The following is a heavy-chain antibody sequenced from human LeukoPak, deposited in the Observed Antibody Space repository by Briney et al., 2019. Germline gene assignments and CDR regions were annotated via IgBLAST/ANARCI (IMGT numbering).Heavy chain of an antibody. CDR2: ISAYNGNT. Sequence: ASVKVSCKASGYTFTSYGISWVRQAPGQGLDWMGCISAYNGNTNYAQKLQGRVTMTTDTSTSTAYMELRSPRSDDTAVYYCARDNARAVTTEPFDYWGQGTLVTVSS. V-gene: IGHV1-18*01. D-gene: IGHD4-17*01. J-gene: IGHJ4*02. CDR3: ARDNARAVTTEPFDY. CDR1: GYTFTSYG.